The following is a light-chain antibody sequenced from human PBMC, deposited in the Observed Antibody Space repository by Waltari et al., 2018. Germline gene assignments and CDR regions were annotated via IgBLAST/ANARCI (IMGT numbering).Light chain of an antibody. CDR2: AAS. J-gene: IGKJ1*01. Sequence: AIRITQSPSSLSASTGDRVTITCRASQGISSYLAWYQQKPGKAPKVRIYAASTLQSGVPSRFSGSGSGTDFTLTISGLQSEDFAIYYCQQYYSNPATFGQGTKVEIK. CDR3: QQYYSNPAT. CDR1: QGISSY. V-gene: IGKV1-8*01.